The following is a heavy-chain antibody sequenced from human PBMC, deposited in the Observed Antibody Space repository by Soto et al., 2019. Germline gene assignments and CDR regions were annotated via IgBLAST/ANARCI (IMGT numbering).Heavy chain of an antibody. CDR2: LDWNGVSI. Sequence: VQLVESGGGLVQPGRSLRLSCAASGFSFDDYVMHWVRQGPGKGLEWVSGLDWNGVSIGYADSVKGRFTISRDNAKNSLYLQMNSLSSEDTALYSCAKDIARYSGYEGAFDIWGQGTMVTVSS. J-gene: IGHJ3*02. D-gene: IGHD5-12*01. CDR3: AKDIARYSGYEGAFDI. CDR1: GFSFDDYV. V-gene: IGHV3-9*01.